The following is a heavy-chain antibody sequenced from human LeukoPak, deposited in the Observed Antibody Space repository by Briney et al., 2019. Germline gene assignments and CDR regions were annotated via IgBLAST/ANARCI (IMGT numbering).Heavy chain of an antibody. J-gene: IGHJ2*01. CDR1: GGSISSGSYY. V-gene: IGHV4-61*02. D-gene: IGHD3-3*01. Sequence: SQTLSLTCTVSGGSISSGSYYWSWLRQPAGKGLEWIGRIYTSGSTNYNPSLKSQVTISVDTSKNQFSLKLSSVTAADTAVYYCARDPLFGVVNPPYFDLWGRGTLVTVSS. CDR2: IYTSGST. CDR3: ARDPLFGVVNPPYFDL.